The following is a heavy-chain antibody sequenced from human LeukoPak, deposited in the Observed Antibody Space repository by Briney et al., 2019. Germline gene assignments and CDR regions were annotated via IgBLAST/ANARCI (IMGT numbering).Heavy chain of an antibody. Sequence: GGSLRLSCAASGFTFSSYLMFWVRQAPGKGLVWVSRIKSDGSSTNYADSVKGRFTISRDNAKNTLYPQMNSLRAEDTAVYYCARDRDFRIDYWGQGTLVTVSS. CDR1: GFTFSSYL. J-gene: IGHJ4*02. D-gene: IGHD3-3*01. CDR2: IKSDGSST. V-gene: IGHV3-74*01. CDR3: ARDRDFRIDY.